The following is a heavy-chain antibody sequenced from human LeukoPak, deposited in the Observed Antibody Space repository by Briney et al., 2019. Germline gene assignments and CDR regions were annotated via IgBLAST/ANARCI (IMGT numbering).Heavy chain of an antibody. CDR1: GGSISSNW. J-gene: IGHJ5*02. Sequence: SETLSLTCAVSGGSISSNWWSWVRQPPGKGLEWIGEIDHSGSTNYNPSLKSRVTISVDKSESQFSLKLSSVTAADTAVYYCGRVGTFFLLSWGQGTLVTVSS. CDR3: GRVGTFFLLS. D-gene: IGHD1-26*01. V-gene: IGHV4-4*02. CDR2: IDHSGST.